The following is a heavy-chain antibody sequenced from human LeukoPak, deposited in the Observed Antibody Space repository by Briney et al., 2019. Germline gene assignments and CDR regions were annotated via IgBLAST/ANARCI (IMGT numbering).Heavy chain of an antibody. D-gene: IGHD3-22*01. V-gene: IGHV4-59*08. CDR3: ARRRYTSGYLDY. CDR2: IYYSGST. J-gene: IGHJ4*02. CDR1: GDSISSYF. Sequence: SETLSLTCTVSGDSISSYFWCWIRQPPGKGLEWIGYIYYSGSTNYNPSLKSRVTISVDTSKSQFSLKLTTMTAADTAVYYCARRRYTSGYLDYWGQGTLVTVSS.